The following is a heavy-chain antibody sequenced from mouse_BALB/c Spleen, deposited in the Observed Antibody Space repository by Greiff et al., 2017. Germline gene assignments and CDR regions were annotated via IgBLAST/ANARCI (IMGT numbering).Heavy chain of an antibody. Sequence: VQGVESGPGLVAPSQSLSITCTVSGFSLTSYGVHWVRQPPGKGLEWLGVIWAGGSTNYNSALMSRLSISKDNSKSQVFLKMNSLQTDDTAMYYCARDRAFYGSSPFAYWGQGTLVTVSA. CDR3: ARDRAFYGSSPFAY. CDR1: GFSLTSYG. D-gene: IGHD1-1*01. V-gene: IGHV2-9*02. CDR2: IWAGGST. J-gene: IGHJ3*01.